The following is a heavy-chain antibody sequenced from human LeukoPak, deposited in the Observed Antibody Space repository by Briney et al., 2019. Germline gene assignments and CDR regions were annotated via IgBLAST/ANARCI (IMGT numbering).Heavy chain of an antibody. CDR2: INHSGST. V-gene: IGHV4-34*01. J-gene: IGHJ6*03. D-gene: IGHD3-22*01. CDR1: GGSFSGYY. Sequence: SETLSLTCAVYGGSFSGYYWSWIRQPPGKGLEWIGEINHSGSTNYNPSLKSRVTISVDTSKNQFSLKLSSVTAADTAVYYCARRGGSGYYYYYYYMDVWGKGTTVTVSS. CDR3: ARRGGSGYYYYYYYMDV.